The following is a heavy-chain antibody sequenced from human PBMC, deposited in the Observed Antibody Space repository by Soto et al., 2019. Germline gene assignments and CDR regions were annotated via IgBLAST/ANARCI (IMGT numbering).Heavy chain of an antibody. D-gene: IGHD3-16*01. CDR1: GGSISSSSFY. CDR2: VSHRGST. Sequence: QLQLQESGPGLVKPSETLSLTCTVSGGSISSSSFYWGWVRQPPGKGLEWIGSVSHRGSTYYNPSLTSRVPRSVDTSKTHFSLKLTSVTAADTAVYYCVSPYNFYFMDVWGKGTPVTVSS. CDR3: VSPYNFYFMDV. J-gene: IGHJ6*03. V-gene: IGHV4-39*02.